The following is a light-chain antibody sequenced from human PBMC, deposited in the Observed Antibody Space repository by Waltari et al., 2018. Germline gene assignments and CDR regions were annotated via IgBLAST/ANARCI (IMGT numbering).Light chain of an antibody. CDR1: SPHTGACYC. CDR3: QSYDSSLSGWV. CDR2: GSS. Sequence: QSVLTQPPSVSGAPGQSVTLPCTWSSPHTGACYCLHWYQQLPGKAPKLLIYGSSNRPSGVPDRFAGSKSGASASLAITGLQAEDEADYYCQSYDSSLSGWVFGGGTKLTVL. J-gene: IGLJ3*02. V-gene: IGLV1-40*01.